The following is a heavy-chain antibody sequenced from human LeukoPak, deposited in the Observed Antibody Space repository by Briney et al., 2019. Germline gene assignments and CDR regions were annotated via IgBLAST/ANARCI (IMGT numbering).Heavy chain of an antibody. J-gene: IGHJ6*02. V-gene: IGHV1-46*01. CDR1: GYTFTSYY. CDR2: INPSGGST. D-gene: IGHD4-17*01. Sequence: ASVKVSCKASGYTFTSYYMHWVRQAPGQGLEWVGIINPSGGSTSYAQKFQGRVTMTRDTSTSTVYMELSSLRSEDTAVYYCARERTVTTSSHGMDVWGQGTTVTVSS. CDR3: ARERTVTTSSHGMDV.